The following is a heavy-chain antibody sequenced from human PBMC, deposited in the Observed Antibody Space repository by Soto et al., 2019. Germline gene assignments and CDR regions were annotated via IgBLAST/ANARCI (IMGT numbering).Heavy chain of an antibody. V-gene: IGHV3-21*01. CDR1: GFTFSSYS. D-gene: IGHD3-22*01. CDR3: ARGRDTNTYDYYDSSGYYYDAFDI. J-gene: IGHJ3*02. Sequence: GGSLRLSCAASGFTFSSYSMNWVRQAPGKGLEWVSSISSSSYIYYADSVKGRFTISRDNAKNSLYLQMNSLRAEDTAVYYCARGRDTNTYDYYDSSGYYYDAFDIWGQGTMVTVSS. CDR2: ISSSSYI.